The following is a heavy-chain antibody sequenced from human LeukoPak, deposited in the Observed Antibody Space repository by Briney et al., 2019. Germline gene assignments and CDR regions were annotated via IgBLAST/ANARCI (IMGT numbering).Heavy chain of an antibody. CDR3: ARERGVEGYFDY. D-gene: IGHD3-16*01. CDR2: ISGSSSYI. CDR1: GFTFSSYS. V-gene: IGHV3-21*01. Sequence: PGGSLRLSCAASGFTFSSYSMNWVRQAPGKGLEWVSSISGSSSYIYYADSVKGRFTISRDNAKNSLYLQMNSLRAEDTAVYYCARERGVEGYFDYWGQGTLVTVSS. J-gene: IGHJ4*02.